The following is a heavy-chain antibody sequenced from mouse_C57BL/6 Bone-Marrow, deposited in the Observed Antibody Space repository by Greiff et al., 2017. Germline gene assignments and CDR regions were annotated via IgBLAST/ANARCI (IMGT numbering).Heavy chain of an antibody. Sequence: EVQRVESGGDLVKPGGSLKLSCAASGFTFSSYGMSWVRQTPDKRLEWVATISSGGSYTYYPDSVKGRFTISRDNAKNTLYLQMSSRKSEDTAMYYCAGPGQLRGGFGYWGQGTLVTVSA. D-gene: IGHD3-2*02. CDR2: ISSGGSYT. J-gene: IGHJ3*01. CDR1: GFTFSSYG. CDR3: AGPGQLRGGFGY. V-gene: IGHV5-6*01.